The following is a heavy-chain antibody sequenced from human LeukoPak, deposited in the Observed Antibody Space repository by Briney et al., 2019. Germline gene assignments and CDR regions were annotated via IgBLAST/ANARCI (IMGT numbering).Heavy chain of an antibody. D-gene: IGHD1-26*01. CDR2: IRYDGSNK. J-gene: IGHJ4*02. CDR1: GFTFSSYG. V-gene: IGHV3-30*02. Sequence: PGGSLRVSCAASGFTFSSYGMHWVRQAPGKGVEWVAFIRYDGSNKYYADSVKGRFTISRDNSKNTLYLQMNSLRAEDTAVYYCAKEWTYHTSPGYFDYWGQGTLVTVSS. CDR3: AKEWTYHTSPGYFDY.